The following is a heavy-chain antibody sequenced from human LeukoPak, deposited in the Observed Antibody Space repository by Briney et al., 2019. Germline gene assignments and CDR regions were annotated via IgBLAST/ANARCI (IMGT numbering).Heavy chain of an antibody. J-gene: IGHJ4*02. CDR3: ARKKGVVAATFDTLNDY. CDR2: ISSSSSYI. V-gene: IGHV3-21*01. Sequence: GGSLRLSCAASGFTFSSYSMNWVRQAPGKGLEWVSSISSSSSYIYYADSVKGRFTISRDNAKNSLYLQMNSLRAEDTAVYYCARKKGVVAATFDTLNDYWGQGTLVTVSS. D-gene: IGHD2-15*01. CDR1: GFTFSSYS.